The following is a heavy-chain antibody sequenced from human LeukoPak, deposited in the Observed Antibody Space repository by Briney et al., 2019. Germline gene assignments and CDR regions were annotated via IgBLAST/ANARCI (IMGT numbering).Heavy chain of an antibody. CDR1: GGSISSNY. V-gene: IGHV4-59*12. CDR3: ARARALDY. CDR2: IYYSGST. J-gene: IGHJ4*02. Sequence: SETLSLTCTVSGGSISSNYWSWIRQSPGKGLEWIGYIYYSGSTYYNPSLKSRVTISVDKSKNQFSLKLSSVTAADTAVYYCARARALDYWGQGTLVTVSS.